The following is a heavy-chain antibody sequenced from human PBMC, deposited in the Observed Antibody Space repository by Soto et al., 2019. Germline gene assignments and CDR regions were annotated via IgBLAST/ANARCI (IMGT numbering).Heavy chain of an antibody. J-gene: IGHJ5*02. CDR1: GFTFSSYA. CDR3: AREEGT. Sequence: QVQLVESGGGVVQPGRSLRLSCAASGFTFSSYAMHWVHQAPGKGLEWVAVISYDGSNKYYADSVKGRFTISRDNSKNTLYLQMNSLRAEDTAVYYCAREEGTWGQGTLVTVSS. CDR2: ISYDGSNK. V-gene: IGHV3-30-3*01.